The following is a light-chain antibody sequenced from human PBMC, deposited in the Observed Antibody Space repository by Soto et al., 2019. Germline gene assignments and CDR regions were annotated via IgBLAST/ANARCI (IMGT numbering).Light chain of an antibody. Sequence: QSVLTQPPSASGTPGQRVTISCSGSSSNVGGNPVNWYQHVPTTAPKLLIYTNTQRPSGVPDRFSGSKSATSASLAISGLQSEDEADYYCASWHDSLNGPVFGTGTKVTVL. J-gene: IGLJ1*01. CDR1: SSNVGGNP. V-gene: IGLV1-44*01. CDR3: ASWHDSLNGPV. CDR2: TNT.